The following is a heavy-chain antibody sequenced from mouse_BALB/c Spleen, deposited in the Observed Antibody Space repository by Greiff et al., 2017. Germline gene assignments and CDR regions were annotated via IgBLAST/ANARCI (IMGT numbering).Heavy chain of an antibody. CDR2: IWGDGST. D-gene: IGHD4-1*01. Sequence: VMLVESGPGLVAPSQSLSITCTVSGFSLTGYGVNWVRQPPGKGLEWLGMIWGDGSTDYNSALMSRLSISKDNSKSQVFLKMNSLQTDDTAMYYCARDTGKGSYAMDYWGQGTSVTVSS. J-gene: IGHJ4*01. V-gene: IGHV2-6-7*01. CDR1: GFSLTGYG. CDR3: ARDTGKGSYAMDY.